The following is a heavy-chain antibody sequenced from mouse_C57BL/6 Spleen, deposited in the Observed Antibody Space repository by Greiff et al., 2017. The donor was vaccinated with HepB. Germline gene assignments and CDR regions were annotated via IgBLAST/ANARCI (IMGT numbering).Heavy chain of an antibody. CDR2: IRSKSNNYAT. J-gene: IGHJ4*01. CDR3: VRQRKPSAMDY. V-gene: IGHV10-1*01. CDR1: GFSFNTYA. Sequence: EVNVVESGGGLVQPKGSLKLSCAASGFSFNTYAMNWVRQASGKGLEWVARIRSKSNNYATYYADSVKDRFTISRDDSESMLYLQMNNLKTEDTAMYYCVRQRKPSAMDYWGQGTSVTVSS.